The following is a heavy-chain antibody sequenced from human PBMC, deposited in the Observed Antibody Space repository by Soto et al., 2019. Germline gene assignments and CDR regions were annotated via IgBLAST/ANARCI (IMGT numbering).Heavy chain of an antibody. Sequence: GGSLRLSCAASGFTFSTYAMHWVRQAPGKGLEWVAIISNDGVNDYFADSVKGRFTISRDNSKNMMYLQMNSLRDEDTAVYYCVRERGPLVINVFNYWGRGTLVTVSS. CDR2: ISNDGVND. V-gene: IGHV3-30-3*01. J-gene: IGHJ4*02. CDR1: GFTFSTYA. D-gene: IGHD6-13*01. CDR3: VRERGPLVINVFNY.